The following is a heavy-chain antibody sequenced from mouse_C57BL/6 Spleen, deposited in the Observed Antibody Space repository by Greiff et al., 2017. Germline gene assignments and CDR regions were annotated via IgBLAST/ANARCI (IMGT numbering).Heavy chain of an antibody. CDR3: ARVAITTVVGPYAMDY. Sequence: EVQLVESEGGLVQPGSSMKLSCTASGFTFSDYYMAWVRQVPEKGLEWVANINDDGSSTYYLDSLKSRFIISRDNAKNILYLQMSRLKSEDTATYYCARVAITTVVGPYAMDYWGQGTSVTVSS. CDR2: INDDGSST. D-gene: IGHD1-1*01. J-gene: IGHJ4*01. V-gene: IGHV5-16*01. CDR1: GFTFSDYY.